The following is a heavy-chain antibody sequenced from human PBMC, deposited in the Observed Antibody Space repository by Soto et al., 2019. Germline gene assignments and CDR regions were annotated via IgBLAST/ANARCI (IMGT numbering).Heavy chain of an antibody. V-gene: IGHV3-33*01. CDR1: GFTFSSYG. J-gene: IGHJ6*02. D-gene: IGHD5-18*01. CDR3: ARDPLGFEGYRYGYGMDV. CDR2: IWYDGSNK. Sequence: GGSLRLSCAASGFTFSSYGMHWVRQAPGKGLEWVAVIWYDGSNKYYADSVKGRFTISRDNSKNTLYLQMNSLRAEDTAVYYCARDPLGFEGYRYGYGMDVWGQGTTVTVSS.